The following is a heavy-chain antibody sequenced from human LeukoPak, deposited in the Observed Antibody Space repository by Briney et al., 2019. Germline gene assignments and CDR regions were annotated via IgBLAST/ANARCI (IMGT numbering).Heavy chain of an antibody. Sequence: PSETLSLTCTVSGYSISSGYYWGWIRQPPGKGLEWIGSIYHSGSTYYNPSLKSRVTISVDTSKNQFSLKLSSVTAADTAVYYCAREFSYWGQGTLVTISS. CDR3: AREFSY. J-gene: IGHJ4*02. CDR1: GYSISSGYY. CDR2: IYHSGST. V-gene: IGHV4-38-2*02.